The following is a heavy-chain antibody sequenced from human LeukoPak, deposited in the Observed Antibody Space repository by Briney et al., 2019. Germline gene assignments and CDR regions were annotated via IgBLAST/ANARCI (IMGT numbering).Heavy chain of an antibody. V-gene: IGHV1-69*05. Sequence: ASVKVSCKASGGTFSSYAISWVRQAPGQGLEWMGRIIPIFGTANYAQKFQGRVTITTDESTSTAYMELSSLRSEDTAVYYCARVTYDSSGYLDYWGQGTLVTVSS. CDR3: ARVTYDSSGYLDY. CDR1: GGTFSSYA. D-gene: IGHD3-22*01. J-gene: IGHJ4*02. CDR2: IIPIFGTA.